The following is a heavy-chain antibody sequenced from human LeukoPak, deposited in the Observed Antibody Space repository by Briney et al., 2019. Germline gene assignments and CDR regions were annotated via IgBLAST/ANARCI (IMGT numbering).Heavy chain of an antibody. CDR3: AREYSGLDY. Sequence: GGSLRLSCAASGFTFSNFYMTWIRQAPGKGLEGVSYISDSGGAMSYSDSVKGRFTISRDNAKNSVYLQMNSLRAEDTAVYYCAREYSGLDYWGQGTLVTVSS. CDR2: ISDSGGAM. J-gene: IGHJ4*02. CDR1: GFTFSNFY. D-gene: IGHD1-26*01. V-gene: IGHV3-11*01.